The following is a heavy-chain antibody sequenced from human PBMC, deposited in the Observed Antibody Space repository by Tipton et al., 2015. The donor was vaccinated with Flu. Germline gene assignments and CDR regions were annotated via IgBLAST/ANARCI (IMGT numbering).Heavy chain of an antibody. D-gene: IGHD6-19*01. V-gene: IGHV4-4*07. CDR1: GGSISSYY. J-gene: IGHJ2*01. CDR2: IYTSGST. Sequence: TLSLTCTVSGGSISSYYWSWIRQPAGKGLEWIGRIYTSGSTNYNPSLKSRVTMSVDTSKNQFSLKLSSVTAADTAVYYCARHKFAADSSGWYAYWYFDLWGRCTLVTVSS. CDR3: ARHKFAADSSGWYAYWYFDL.